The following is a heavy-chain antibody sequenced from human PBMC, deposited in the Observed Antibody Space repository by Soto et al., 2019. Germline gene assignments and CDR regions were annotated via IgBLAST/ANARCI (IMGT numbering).Heavy chain of an antibody. D-gene: IGHD2-2*01. CDR2: ISSTTSYV. Sequence: EVQLVESGGGLVKPGGSLRLSCAASGFTFSRYGMNWLRQAPGKGLEWVASISSTTSYVYYADSVKGRFSTSRDNAKNILYLEMYDLRTEDTAVYYCARDPSEGRVGNWFESWGQGTLVTVSS. CDR3: ARDPSEGRVGNWFES. V-gene: IGHV3-21*06. J-gene: IGHJ5*01. CDR1: GFTFSRYG.